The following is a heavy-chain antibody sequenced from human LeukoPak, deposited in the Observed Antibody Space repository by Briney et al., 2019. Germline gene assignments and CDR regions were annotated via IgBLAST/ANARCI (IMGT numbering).Heavy chain of an antibody. Sequence: SETLSLTCTVSGGSISSYYWSWIRQPPGKGLEWIGYIHYSGSTNYNSSLKSRVTISVDTSKNQFSLKLSSVTAADTAVYYCARDIGTSYYFDYWGQGTLVTVSS. J-gene: IGHJ4*02. CDR1: GGSISSYY. V-gene: IGHV4-59*01. CDR3: ARDIGTSYYFDY. CDR2: IHYSGST. D-gene: IGHD3-10*01.